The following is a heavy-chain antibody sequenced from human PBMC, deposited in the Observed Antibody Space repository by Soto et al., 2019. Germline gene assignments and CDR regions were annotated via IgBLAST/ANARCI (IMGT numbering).Heavy chain of an antibody. J-gene: IGHJ5*02. Sequence: PSETLSLTCAVYGGSFSGYYWSWIRQPPGKGLEWIGEINHSGSTNYNPSLKSRVTISVDTSKNQFSLKLSSVTAADTAVYYCARFDAAAGTGGNWFDPWGQGTLLTVS. CDR1: GGSFSGYY. V-gene: IGHV4-34*01. CDR2: INHSGST. CDR3: ARFDAAAGTGGNWFDP. D-gene: IGHD6-13*01.